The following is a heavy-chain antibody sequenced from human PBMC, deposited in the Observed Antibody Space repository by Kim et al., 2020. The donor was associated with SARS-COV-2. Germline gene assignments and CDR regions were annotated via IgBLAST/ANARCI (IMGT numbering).Heavy chain of an antibody. CDR2: INHSGST. CDR3: ARGQGLRRAFDI. J-gene: IGHJ3*02. V-gene: IGHV4-34*01. CDR1: GGSFSGYY. D-gene: IGHD2-21*02. Sequence: SETLSLTCAVYGGSFSGYYWSWIRQPPGKGLEWIGEINHSGSTNYNPSLKSRVTISVDTSKNQFSLKLSSVTAADTAVYYCARGQGLRRAFDIWGQGTMVTVSS.